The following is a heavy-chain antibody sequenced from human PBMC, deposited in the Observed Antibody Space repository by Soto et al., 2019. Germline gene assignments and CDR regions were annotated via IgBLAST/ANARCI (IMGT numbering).Heavy chain of an antibody. J-gene: IGHJ4*02. CDR2: IYHTGST. CDR3: ARAHYGPSGYYLDS. CDR1: GDSISSGGYS. D-gene: IGHD3-22*01. Sequence: QVQLQESGSGLVKPSQTLSLTCTVSGDSISSGGYSWSWSRQPPRQGLEWIGYIYHTGSTSYSPSLKSRVTMSVDKSKNQFSLSLNSVTAADTAIYYCARAHYGPSGYYLDSWGQGALFTVSS. V-gene: IGHV4-30-2*01.